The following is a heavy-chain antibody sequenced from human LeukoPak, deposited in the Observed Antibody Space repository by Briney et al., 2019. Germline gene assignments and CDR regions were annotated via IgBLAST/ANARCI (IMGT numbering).Heavy chain of an antibody. Sequence: SETLSLTCTVSGGSISSYYWSWIRQPPGKGLEWIGYFYTSGSTNYNPSLKSRVTISVDTSKNQFSLKLSSVTAADTAVYYCTSDYYDSSGYEYFQHWGQGTLVTVSS. V-gene: IGHV4-4*09. CDR1: GGSISSYY. J-gene: IGHJ1*01. D-gene: IGHD3-22*01. CDR2: FYTSGST. CDR3: TSDYYDSSGYEYFQH.